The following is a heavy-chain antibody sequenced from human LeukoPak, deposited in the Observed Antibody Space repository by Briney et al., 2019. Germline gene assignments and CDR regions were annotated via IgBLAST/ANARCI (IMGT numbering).Heavy chain of an antibody. Sequence: PGGSLRLSYAASGFTFSSYAMHWVRQAPGKGLEWVAVISYDGSNKYYADSVKGRFTISRDNSKNTLYLQMNSLRAEDTAVYYCARGGSYYDSSGLWMDVWGKGTTVTVSS. V-gene: IGHV3-30*01. CDR3: ARGGSYYDSSGLWMDV. CDR1: GFTFSSYA. J-gene: IGHJ6*04. D-gene: IGHD3-22*01. CDR2: ISYDGSNK.